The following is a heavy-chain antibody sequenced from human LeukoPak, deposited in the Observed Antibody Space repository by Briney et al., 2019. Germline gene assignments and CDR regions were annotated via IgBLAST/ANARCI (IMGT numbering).Heavy chain of an antibody. V-gene: IGHV3-7*01. D-gene: IGHD4-17*01. CDR1: GFTLSSYW. CDR2: IKQDGSEK. J-gene: IGHJ4*02. Sequence: PGGSLRLSCVASGFTLSSYWMSWVRQAPGKGLEWVANIKQDGSEKYYVDSVKGRFTISRDNAKNSLYLQMNSVRGEDAAVYYCARXFGDYVLDYFDYWGQGTLVTVSS. CDR3: ARXFGDYVLDYFDY.